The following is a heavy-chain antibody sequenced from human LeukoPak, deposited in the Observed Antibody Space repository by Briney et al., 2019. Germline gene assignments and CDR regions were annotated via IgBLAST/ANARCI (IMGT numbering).Heavy chain of an antibody. V-gene: IGHV3-21*01. Sequence: PGGSLRLSCAASGFTFSSYWMHWVRQAPGKGLEWVSSISSSSSYIYYADSVKGRFTISRDNAKNSLYLQMNSLRAEDTAVYYCARAQGKKQGLYGMDVWGQGTTVTVSS. CDR2: ISSSSSYI. D-gene: IGHD6-19*01. CDR1: GFTFSSYW. J-gene: IGHJ6*02. CDR3: ARAQGKKQGLYGMDV.